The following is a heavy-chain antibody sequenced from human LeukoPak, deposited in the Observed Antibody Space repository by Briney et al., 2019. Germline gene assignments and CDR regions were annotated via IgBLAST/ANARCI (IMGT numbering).Heavy chain of an antibody. CDR3: ARIVSRNDWIRYFDY. D-gene: IGHD1-1*01. CDR2: XYYSGTT. Sequence: KGLXXXXXXYYSGTTYYNPSLKSRVTISVDTSKNQFSLKLSSVTAADTAVYYCARIVSRNDWIRYFDYWGQGTLVTASS. V-gene: IGHV4-31*02. J-gene: IGHJ4*02.